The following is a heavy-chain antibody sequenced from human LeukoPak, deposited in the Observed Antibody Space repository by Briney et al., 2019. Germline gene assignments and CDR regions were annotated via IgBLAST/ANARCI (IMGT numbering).Heavy chain of an antibody. CDR1: GFTFSSYG. D-gene: IGHD3-10*02. V-gene: IGHV3-30*18. CDR2: ISYDESFK. J-gene: IGHJ6*04. Sequence: PRRSLRLSCAASGFTFSSYGMHWVRQAPGKGLEWVAVISYDESFKYYSDSVKGRFTISRDNAKNSLYLQMNSLRAEDTAVYYCAELGITMIGGVWGKGTTVTISS. CDR3: AELGITMIGGV.